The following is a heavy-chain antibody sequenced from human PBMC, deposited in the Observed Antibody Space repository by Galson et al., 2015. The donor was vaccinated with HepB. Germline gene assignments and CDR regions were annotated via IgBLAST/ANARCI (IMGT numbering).Heavy chain of an antibody. CDR2: ISWNSGSI. V-gene: IGHV3-9*01. Sequence: SLRLSCAASGFTFDDYAMHWVRQAPGKGLEWVSGISWNSGSIGYADSVKGRFTISRDNAKNSLYLQMNSLRAEDTALYYCAKEDTVVTPGALDYWGQGTLVTVSS. D-gene: IGHD4-23*01. J-gene: IGHJ4*02. CDR3: AKEDTVVTPGALDY. CDR1: GFTFDDYA.